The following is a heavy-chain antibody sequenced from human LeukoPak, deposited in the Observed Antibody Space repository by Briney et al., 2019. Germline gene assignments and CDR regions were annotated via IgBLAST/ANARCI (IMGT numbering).Heavy chain of an antibody. Sequence: GGSLRLSCAASGFTFSSYAMHWVRPAPGKGLEWVAVISYDGSNKYYADSVRGRFTISRDNSKNTLYLQMNSLRAEDTAVYYCARVVHGIDWYFDLWGRGTLVTVSS. V-gene: IGHV3-30*04. D-gene: IGHD1-1*01. J-gene: IGHJ2*01. CDR1: GFTFSSYA. CDR2: ISYDGSNK. CDR3: ARVVHGIDWYFDL.